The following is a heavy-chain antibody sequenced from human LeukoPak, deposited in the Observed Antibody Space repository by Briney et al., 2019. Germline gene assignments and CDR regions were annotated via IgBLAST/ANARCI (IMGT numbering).Heavy chain of an antibody. D-gene: IGHD3-22*01. J-gene: IGHJ4*02. CDR3: AKVDRITMIVVVITSFDY. CDR2: ISGSGSIT. V-gene: IGHV3-23*01. Sequence: GGSLRLSCAASRFTFRSYAMTWVRQAPGKGLEWVSGISGSGSITDYADSVKGRFTISRDDSKNTLYLQMNSLRAEDTAVYYCAKVDRITMIVVVITSFDYWGQGTLVTVSS. CDR1: RFTFRSYA.